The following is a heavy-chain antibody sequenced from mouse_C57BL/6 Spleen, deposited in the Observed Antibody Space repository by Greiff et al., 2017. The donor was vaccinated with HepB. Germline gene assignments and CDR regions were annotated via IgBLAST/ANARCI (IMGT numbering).Heavy chain of an antibody. CDR1: GYTFTDHT. D-gene: IGHD1-1*01. Sequence: VQLQQSDAELVKPGASVKISCKVSGYTFTDHTIHWMKQRPEQGLEWIGYIYPRDGSTKYNEKFKGKATLTADKSSSTAYMQLNSLTSEDSAVYLCARRDYGSGYAMDYWGQGTSVTVSS. CDR3: ARRDYGSGYAMDY. CDR2: IYPRDGST. V-gene: IGHV1-78*01. J-gene: IGHJ4*01.